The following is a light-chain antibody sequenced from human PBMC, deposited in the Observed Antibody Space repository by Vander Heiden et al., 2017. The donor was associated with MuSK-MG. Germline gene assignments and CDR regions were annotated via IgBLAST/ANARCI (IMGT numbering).Light chain of an antibody. J-gene: IGKJ1*01. Sequence: DIQMTQSPSSLSASVGDRATITCRASQSNTRCLNWYQQKPGKAPKLLINVASSLQSGVPSRFGITGAGTDFTLTISSLQPDDFATYYCQQSYSTPRYTFGQGTKVEIK. CDR1: QSNTRC. CDR2: VAS. CDR3: QQSYSTPRYT. V-gene: IGKV1-39*01.